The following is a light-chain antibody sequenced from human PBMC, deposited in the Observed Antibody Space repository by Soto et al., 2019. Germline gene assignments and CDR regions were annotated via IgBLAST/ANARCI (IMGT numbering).Light chain of an antibody. CDR3: ASHAGSNAV. CDR2: EVS. V-gene: IGLV2-8*01. CDR1: SSDVGAYNY. Sequence: QSALTQPPSASGSPGQSVTIPCTGTSSDVGAYNYVSWYQQHPGKAPKLVIYEVSKRPSGVPDRFAGSKSGNTASLTVSGLQGEDADDYCSASHAGSNAVFGTGTKLTVL. J-gene: IGLJ1*01.